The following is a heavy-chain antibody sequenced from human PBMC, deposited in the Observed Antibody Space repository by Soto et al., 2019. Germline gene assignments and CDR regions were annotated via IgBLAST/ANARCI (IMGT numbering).Heavy chain of an antibody. CDR1: GFTFSSYS. V-gene: IGHV3-48*02. Sequence: PGGSLRLSCAASGFTFSSYSMSWVRQAPGKGLEWVSYISSDSTTIYYADSVKGRSTISRDNAKNSLYLQMNSLRDEDTAVFYCAREDTSGFYRRGYYGMDVWGQGTTVTVSS. J-gene: IGHJ6*02. CDR2: ISSDSTTI. D-gene: IGHD3-22*01. CDR3: AREDTSGFYRRGYYGMDV.